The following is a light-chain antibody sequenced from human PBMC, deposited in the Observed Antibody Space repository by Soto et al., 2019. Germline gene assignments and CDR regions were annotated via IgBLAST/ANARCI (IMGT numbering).Light chain of an antibody. Sequence: QSVLTQPPSASGSPGQSVTISCTGTSSDVGGYNYVSWYQQHPGKAPKLMIYEVTKRPSGVPDRFSGSKSGNTASLTVSGLQAEDEAAYYCSSYAGNNKRVFGTGTKVTVL. CDR2: EVT. J-gene: IGLJ1*01. V-gene: IGLV2-8*01. CDR3: SSYAGNNKRV. CDR1: SSDVGGYNY.